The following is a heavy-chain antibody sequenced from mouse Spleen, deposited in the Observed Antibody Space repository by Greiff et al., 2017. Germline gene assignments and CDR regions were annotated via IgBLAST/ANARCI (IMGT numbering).Heavy chain of an antibody. CDR3: TREGNWDGAMDY. V-gene: IGHV5-9-1*02. Sequence: EVQVVESGEGLVKPGGSLKLSCAASGFTFSSYAMSWVRQTPEKRLEWVAYISSGGDYIYYADTVKGRFTISRDNARNTLYLQMSSLKSEDTAMYYCTREGNWDGAMDYWGQGTSVTVSS. CDR2: ISSGGDYI. D-gene: IGHD4-1*01. J-gene: IGHJ4*01. CDR1: GFTFSSYA.